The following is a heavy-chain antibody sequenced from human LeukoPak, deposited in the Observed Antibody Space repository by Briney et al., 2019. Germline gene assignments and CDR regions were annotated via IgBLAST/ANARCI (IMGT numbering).Heavy chain of an antibody. V-gene: IGHV4-39*07. D-gene: IGHD4-23*01. Sequence: SETLSLTCTVSGGSISSSSYYWGWIRQPPGKGLEWIGSIYYSGSTYYNPSLKSRVTISVDTSKNQFSLKLSSVTAADTAVYYCARGGGTDYWGQGTLVTVSS. CDR1: GGSISSSSYY. CDR3: ARGGGTDY. J-gene: IGHJ4*02. CDR2: IYYSGST.